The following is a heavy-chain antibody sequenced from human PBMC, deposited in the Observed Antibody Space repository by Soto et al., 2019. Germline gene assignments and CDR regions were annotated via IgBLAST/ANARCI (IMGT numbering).Heavy chain of an antibody. D-gene: IGHD2-15*01. CDR2: IYPGDSDT. V-gene: IGHV5-51*01. CDR1: GYSFTSYW. CDR3: ARHGLGVVPINGYNWFDP. Sequence: GESLKISCKGSGYSFTSYWIGWVRQMPGKGLEWMGIIYPGDSDTRYSPSFQGQVTISADKSISTAYLQWSSLKASDTAMYYCARHGLGVVPINGYNWFDPWGQGTLVTVSS. J-gene: IGHJ5*02.